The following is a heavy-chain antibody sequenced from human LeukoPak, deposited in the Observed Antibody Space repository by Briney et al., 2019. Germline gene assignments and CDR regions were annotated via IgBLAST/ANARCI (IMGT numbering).Heavy chain of an antibody. V-gene: IGHV4-31*03. CDR2: IYYSGGT. CDR3: ARETDSAPNWFDP. D-gene: IGHD3-22*01. CDR1: GGSISSGGYY. Sequence: SETLSLTCTVSGGSISSGGYYWSWIRQHPGKGLEWIGYIYYSGGTYYNPSLKSRVTISVDTSKNQFSLKLSSVTAADTAVYYCARETDSAPNWFDPWGQGTLVTVSS. J-gene: IGHJ5*02.